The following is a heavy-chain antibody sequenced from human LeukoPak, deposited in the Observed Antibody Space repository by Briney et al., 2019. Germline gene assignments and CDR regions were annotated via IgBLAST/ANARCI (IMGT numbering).Heavy chain of an antibody. J-gene: IGHJ6*02. Sequence: PGGSLRLSCAASGFMLSSYTMNWVRQAPGKGLEWVSSINSGSSYIYYADSVKGRFTNSRDNAKNSLDLQMNSLRAEDTAVYYCARDYQLDYYYYGMDVWGQGTTVTVSS. CDR2: INSGSSYI. CDR3: ARDYQLDYYYYGMDV. V-gene: IGHV3-21*01. CDR1: GFMLSSYT. D-gene: IGHD2-2*01.